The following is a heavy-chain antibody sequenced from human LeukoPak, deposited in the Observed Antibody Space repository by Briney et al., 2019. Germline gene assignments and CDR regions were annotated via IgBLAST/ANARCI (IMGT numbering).Heavy chain of an antibody. J-gene: IGHJ5*02. CDR3: ARAHRFFGVIIGPFDP. Sequence: SETLSLTCAVYGESFSGYYWSWIRQPPGRGLEWIGEITHSGSTNYNPSLKSRVTISVDTSKNHFSLNLSSVTAADTAVYYCARAHRFFGVIIGPFDPWGQGTLVTVSS. D-gene: IGHD3-3*01. CDR2: ITHSGST. CDR1: GESFSGYY. V-gene: IGHV4-34*01.